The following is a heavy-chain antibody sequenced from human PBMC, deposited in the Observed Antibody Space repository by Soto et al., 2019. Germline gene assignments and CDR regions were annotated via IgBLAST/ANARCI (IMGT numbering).Heavy chain of an antibody. D-gene: IGHD1-20*01. V-gene: IGHV3-7*01. J-gene: IGHJ4*02. CDR1: GFTFSTYF. CDR2: IKPDGSER. CDR3: ASDLNWPNF. Sequence: EVQLVESGGGLVQPGGSLRLSCADSGFTFSTYFMTWVRQAPGKGLEWVATIKPDGSERWYVDSVKGRFTISRDNAKNSLYLEMNSLRAEDTAVYFCASDLNWPNFWGQGSLVAVSS.